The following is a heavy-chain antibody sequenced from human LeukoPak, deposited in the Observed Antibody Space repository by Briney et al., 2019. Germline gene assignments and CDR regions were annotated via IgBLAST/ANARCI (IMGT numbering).Heavy chain of an antibody. CDR3: AKGGILWFGELFYFDY. Sequence: GGSLRLSCAASGFTFSSYAMSWVRQAPGKGLEWVSAISGSGGSTYYADSVKGRFTISGDNSKNTLYLQMNSLRAEDTAVYYCAKGGILWFGELFYFDYWGQGTLVTVSS. V-gene: IGHV3-23*01. D-gene: IGHD3-10*01. CDR2: ISGSGGST. J-gene: IGHJ4*02. CDR1: GFTFSSYA.